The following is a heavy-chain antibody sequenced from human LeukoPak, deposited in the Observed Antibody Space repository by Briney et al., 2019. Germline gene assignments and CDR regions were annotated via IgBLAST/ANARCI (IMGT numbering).Heavy chain of an antibody. V-gene: IGHV3-7*01. CDR2: IKQDGSEK. CDR1: GFTFSSHW. Sequence: GGSLRLSCVASGFTFSSHWMSWVRQAPGKGLEWVANIKQDGSEKNYVDSVKGRFTISRDNAKNSLYLQMNSLRAEDTAVYYCARDTPLGGYWGQGTLVTVSS. CDR3: ARDTPLGGY. J-gene: IGHJ4*02. D-gene: IGHD6-6*01.